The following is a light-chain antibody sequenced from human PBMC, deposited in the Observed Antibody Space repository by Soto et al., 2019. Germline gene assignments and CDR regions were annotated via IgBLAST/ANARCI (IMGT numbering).Light chain of an antibody. CDR2: AAS. V-gene: IGKV1-5*01. Sequence: ITNAPSTLTASVGDRVAITWQASQSIGISLAWYQQKSGKAPKVLIYAASSLESGVPLRFSGSGSGTEFTLTISSLQPDDFATYYCHQFNIYPRTFGQVGKV. CDR3: HQFNIYPRT. CDR1: QSIGIS. J-gene: IGKJ1*01.